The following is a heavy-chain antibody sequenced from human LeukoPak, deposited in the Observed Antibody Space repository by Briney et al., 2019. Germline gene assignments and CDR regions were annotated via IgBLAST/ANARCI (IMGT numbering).Heavy chain of an antibody. D-gene: IGHD3-3*01. CDR1: GFTFSSYS. Sequence: GGSLSLSRAASGFTFSSYSMNWVRQAPGKGLEWVSSISSSSSYIYYADSVKGRFTISRDNAKNSLYLQMNSLRAEDTAVYYCARVQYYDFWSGYYSLRSFDYWGQGTLVTVSS. V-gene: IGHV3-21*01. CDR3: ARVQYYDFWSGYYSLRSFDY. CDR2: ISSSSSYI. J-gene: IGHJ4*02.